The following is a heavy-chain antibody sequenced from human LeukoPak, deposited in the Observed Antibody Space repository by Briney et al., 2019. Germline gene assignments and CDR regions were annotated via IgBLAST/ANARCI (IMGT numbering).Heavy chain of an antibody. D-gene: IGHD6-19*01. J-gene: IGHJ4*02. Sequence: PGGSLRLSRAASGFTFSSYWMDWVRQAPGKGLVWVSRINSDGGSTSYADSVKGRFTISRDNAKNTLYLQMNSLRAEDTAVYYCAGPSGYSSSRFDYWGQGTLVTVSS. CDR3: AGPSGYSSSRFDY. CDR1: GFTFSSYW. V-gene: IGHV3-74*01. CDR2: INSDGGST.